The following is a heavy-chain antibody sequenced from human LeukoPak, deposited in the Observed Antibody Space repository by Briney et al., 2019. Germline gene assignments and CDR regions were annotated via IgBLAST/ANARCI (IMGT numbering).Heavy chain of an antibody. Sequence: GESLKISCKGSGYRFSSYWIAWVRHMPGKGLQWMGIVYPGDSDTRYSPSFQGQVTISADKSISTAYLQWSSLKASDTAMYYCARHMTGYGDYVIRGFYMDVWGKGTTVTVSS. D-gene: IGHD4-17*01. CDR1: GYRFSSYW. CDR3: ARHMTGYGDYVIRGFYMDV. V-gene: IGHV5-51*01. CDR2: VYPGDSDT. J-gene: IGHJ6*03.